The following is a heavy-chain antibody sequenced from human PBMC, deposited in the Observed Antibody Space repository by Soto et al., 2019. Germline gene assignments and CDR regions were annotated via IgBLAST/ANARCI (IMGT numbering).Heavy chain of an antibody. CDR2: VSYDGRNK. V-gene: IGHV3-30*04. CDR1: GFTFSSYA. Sequence: PGGSLRLSCVASGFTFSSYAMTWVRQAPGKGLEWVAVVSYDGRNKYYADSVKGRFSISGDNSKNMLFLEMNSLKTEDTAVYYCARDRGGSSFFDCWGQGALVTVSS. CDR3: ARDRGGSSFFDC. J-gene: IGHJ4*02. D-gene: IGHD3-16*01.